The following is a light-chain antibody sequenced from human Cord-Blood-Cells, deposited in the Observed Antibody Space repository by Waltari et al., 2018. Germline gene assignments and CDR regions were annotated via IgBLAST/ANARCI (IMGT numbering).Light chain of an antibody. J-gene: IGLJ2*01. CDR2: QAS. V-gene: IGLV3-1*01. CDR1: KLGDKY. CDR3: QAWDSSTVV. Sequence: SYELTQPPSESVSPGQTASITCSGDKLGDKYACWYQQKPGKSPVLVIDQASKRPSGIPERFSGSNSGNTATLTISGTQAMDEADYYCQAWDSSTVVFGGGTKLTVL.